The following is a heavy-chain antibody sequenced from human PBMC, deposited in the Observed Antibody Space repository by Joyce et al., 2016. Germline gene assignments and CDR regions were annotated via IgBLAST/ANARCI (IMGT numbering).Heavy chain of an antibody. CDR2: IAFDGKNG. V-gene: IGHV3-30*18. Sequence: QVQLVESGGGVVQPGRSLRLSCAASGFTFSNNGMHWVRQAPGKGLEWGAVIAFDGKNGYYADAVKGRFTISRDNSNNTVYLQMNSLRAEDTAVYYCAKDTSGWYGWFDPWGQGTLVTVSS. D-gene: IGHD6-19*01. CDR3: AKDTSGWYGWFDP. CDR1: GFTFSNNG. J-gene: IGHJ5*02.